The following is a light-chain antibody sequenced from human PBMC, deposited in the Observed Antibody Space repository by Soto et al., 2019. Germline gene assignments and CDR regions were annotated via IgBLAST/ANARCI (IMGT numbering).Light chain of an antibody. CDR2: EVS. J-gene: IGLJ2*01. CDR3: SSHAGSSNFVV. V-gene: IGLV2-8*01. CDR1: SSDVGGYNF. Sequence: QSVLTQPPPASGSPGQSVTIYCTGTSSDVGGYNFVSWYQQHPGKAPKLIIYEVSKRPSGVPDRFFGFKSGNRASLTVAGLQAEDEADYYCSSHAGSSNFVVFGGGTKLTVL.